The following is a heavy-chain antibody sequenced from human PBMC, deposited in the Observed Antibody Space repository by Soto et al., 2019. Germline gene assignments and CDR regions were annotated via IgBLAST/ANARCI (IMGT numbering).Heavy chain of an antibody. CDR2: INHSGST. D-gene: IGHD5-18*01. J-gene: IGHJ4*02. Sequence: PSETLSLTCAVYGGSFSGYYWSWIRQPPGKGLEWIGEINHSGSTNYNPSLKSRVTISVDTSKNQFSLKLSPVTAADTAVYYCARDLGYSYGPYFDYWGQGTLVTVSS. CDR1: GGSFSGYY. V-gene: IGHV4-34*01. CDR3: ARDLGYSYGPYFDY.